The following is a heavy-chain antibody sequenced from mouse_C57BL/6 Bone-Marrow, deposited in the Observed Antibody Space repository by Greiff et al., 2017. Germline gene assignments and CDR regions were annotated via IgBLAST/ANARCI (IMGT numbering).Heavy chain of an antibody. J-gene: IGHJ1*03. V-gene: IGHV1-69*01. D-gene: IGHD2-1*01. Sequence: QVKLLQPGAELVMPGASVKLSCKASGYTFTSYGMHWVKQRPGQGLEWIGEIDPSDSYTNYNQKLKGKSTLTVDHTSSPAYMQLSRLTSEDSAVYYCTRPPSGNYGWYFDVWGTGTTVTVSS. CDR3: TRPPSGNYGWYFDV. CDR2: IDPSDSYT. CDR1: GYTFTSYG.